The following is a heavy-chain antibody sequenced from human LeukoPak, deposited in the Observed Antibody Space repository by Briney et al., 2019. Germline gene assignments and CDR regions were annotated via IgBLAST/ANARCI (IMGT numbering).Heavy chain of an antibody. J-gene: IGHJ4*02. CDR3: TRDTPGIAASVSGG. CDR1: GFSLSHNY. D-gene: IGHD6-13*01. CDR2: IYSGGNT. V-gene: IGHV3-53*01. Sequence: PGGSLRLSCTASGFSLSHNYMNWVRQAPGKGLEWVALIYSGGNTHYADSVKGRFTISRDNSKNTLYLQMSSLRVEDTAVYYCTRDTPGIAASVSGGWGQGTLVTVSS.